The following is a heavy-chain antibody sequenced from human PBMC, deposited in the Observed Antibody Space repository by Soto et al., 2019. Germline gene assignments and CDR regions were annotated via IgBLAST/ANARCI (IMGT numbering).Heavy chain of an antibody. CDR2: IIPILTTP. Sequence: QVQLVQSVAEVKKTGSSVKVSCKASGGTFSIYGFSWVRQAPGQGPEWIGGIIPILTTPNYAQKFQGRFTIVAAESTTTVYMELSSLKFEDTAVYYCATSVGIATTGEDGMDVWGHGTSVTVYS. V-gene: IGHV1-69*01. CDR1: GGTFSIYG. D-gene: IGHD2-8*02. CDR3: ATSVGIATTGEDGMDV. J-gene: IGHJ6*02.